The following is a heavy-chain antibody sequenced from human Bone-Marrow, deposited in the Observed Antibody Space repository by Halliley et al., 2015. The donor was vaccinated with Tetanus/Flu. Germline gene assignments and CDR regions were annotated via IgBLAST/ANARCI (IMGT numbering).Heavy chain of an antibody. V-gene: IGHV5-10-1*01. CDR3: ASNYYDSSGYLPNDY. CDR2: ASYT. Sequence: ASYTNYSPSFQGHVTISADKSISTAYLQWSSLKASDTAMYYCASNYYDSSGYLPNDYWGQGPLVTVSS. D-gene: IGHD3-22*01. J-gene: IGHJ4*02.